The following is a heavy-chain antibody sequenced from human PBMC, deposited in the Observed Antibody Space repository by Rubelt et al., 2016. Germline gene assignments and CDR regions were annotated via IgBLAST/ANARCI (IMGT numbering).Heavy chain of an antibody. CDR3: ATQGYCSSTSCYGAY. CDR1: GFTFSSYS. J-gene: IGHJ4*02. D-gene: IGHD2-2*01. CDR2: ISSRSSTK. V-gene: IGHV3-48*02. Sequence: EVQLVESGGGLVQPGGSLRLSCAASGFTFSSYSMNWVRQAPGKGLEWVSYISSRSSTKYYADSVKGRFTISRDNAKNSLYLQMNSLRDEDTAVYYCATQGYCSSTSCYGAYWGQGTLVTVSS.